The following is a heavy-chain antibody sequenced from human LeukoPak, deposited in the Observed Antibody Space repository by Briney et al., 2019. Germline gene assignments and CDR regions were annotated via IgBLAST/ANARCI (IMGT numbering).Heavy chain of an antibody. CDR1: GYTFTSYY. J-gene: IGHJ4*02. D-gene: IGHD3-9*01. CDR3: ARGRTYYDIMTAYKTDY. Sequence: ASVKVSCKASGYTFTSYYIHWVRQAPGQGLEWMGIINPRSSSTTYAQKFQGRVTMTRDTSTSTVYMELSRLRADDTAVYYCARGRTYYDIMTAYKTDYWGQGTLVTVSS. CDR2: INPRSSST. V-gene: IGHV1-46*01.